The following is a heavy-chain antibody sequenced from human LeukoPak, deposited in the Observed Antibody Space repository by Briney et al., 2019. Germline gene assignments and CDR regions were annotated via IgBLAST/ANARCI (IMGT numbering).Heavy chain of an antibody. J-gene: IGHJ1*01. Sequence: SETLSLTCTVSGGSINSGDYYWSWIRQPPGKGLEWIGYMYYSGTTYYNPSLKSRITISVDTSKNQFSLRLSSVTAADTAVYYCAREVPPVDTAMVGTGYFQHWGQGTLVTVSS. D-gene: IGHD5-18*01. V-gene: IGHV4-30-4*01. CDR3: AREVPPVDTAMVGTGYFQH. CDR2: MYYSGTT. CDR1: GGSINSGDYY.